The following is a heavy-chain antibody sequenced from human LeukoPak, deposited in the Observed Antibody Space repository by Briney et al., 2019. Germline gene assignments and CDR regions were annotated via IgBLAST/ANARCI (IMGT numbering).Heavy chain of an antibody. CDR3: ARKRSIAVAGTYYYYYYGMDV. V-gene: IGHV4-4*02. D-gene: IGHD6-19*01. CDR2: IYHSGST. J-gene: IGHJ6*02. CDR1: GGSISSSNW. Sequence: PSETLSLTSAVSGGSISSSNWWSWVRPPPGKGREWIGEIYHSGSTNYNPSLKSRVTISVDKSKNQFSLKLSSVTAADTAVYYCARKRSIAVAGTYYYYYYGMDVWGQGTTVTVSS.